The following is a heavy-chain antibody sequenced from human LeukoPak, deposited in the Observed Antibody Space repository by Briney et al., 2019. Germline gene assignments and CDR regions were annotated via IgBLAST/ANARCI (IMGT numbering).Heavy chain of an antibody. Sequence: ATVKVSCKASGYTLNTYGISWVRQAPGQGLEWMGWISTYNGDIKYVQNLQGRVTMTTDTSTSTAYMELISLRSDDTAVYYCLRDAQRPRLTPDYWGQGTLVTVSS. V-gene: IGHV1-18*01. CDR3: LRDAQRPRLTPDY. CDR2: ISTYNGDI. D-gene: IGHD6-25*01. J-gene: IGHJ4*02. CDR1: GYTLNTYG.